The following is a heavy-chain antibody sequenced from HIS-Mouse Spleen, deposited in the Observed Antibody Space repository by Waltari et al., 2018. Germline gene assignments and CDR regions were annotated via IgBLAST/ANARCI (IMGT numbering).Heavy chain of an antibody. V-gene: IGHV4-39*07. J-gene: IGHJ2*01. D-gene: IGHD6-13*01. CDR1: GGSISSSSYY. Sequence: QLQLQESGPGLVKPSETLSLTCTVSGGSISSSSYYWGWIRQPPGKGLEWIGSIYYSGSTYYNPSIKSGVTISVATSKNQFSLKLSSVTAADTAVYYCAREIPYSSSWYDWYFDLWGRGTLVTVSS. CDR3: AREIPYSSSWYDWYFDL. CDR2: IYYSGST.